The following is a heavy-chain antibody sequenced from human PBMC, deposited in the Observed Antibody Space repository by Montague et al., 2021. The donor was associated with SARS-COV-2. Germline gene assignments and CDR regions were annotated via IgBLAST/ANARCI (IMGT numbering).Heavy chain of an antibody. D-gene: IGHD3-10*02. CDR3: ARGSSFTDTVRYDRGYLGP. V-gene: IGHV4-34*01. CDR1: GGSISNYY. Sequence: SETLSLTCTVSGGSISNYYWSWIRQPPGRGLEWIGEMSRAGSRNYNPSLKGRVTISLDTSKNQVSLKLTSVTAADTAIYYCARGSSFTDTVRYDRGYLGPWGQGTLVTVSS. J-gene: IGHJ5*02. CDR2: MSRAGSR.